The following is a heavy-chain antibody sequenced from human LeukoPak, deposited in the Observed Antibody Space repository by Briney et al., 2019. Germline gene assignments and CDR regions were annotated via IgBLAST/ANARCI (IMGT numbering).Heavy chain of an antibody. CDR2: INHSGST. V-gene: IGHV4-34*01. CDR1: GGSFSGYY. D-gene: IGHD3-10*01. CDR3: ARVGAYYHGSGSYFGLGY. Sequence: SETLSLTCAVYGGSFSGYYWSWIRQPPGKGLEWIGEINHSGSTNYNPSLKSRVTISVDTSKNQFSLKLSSVTAADTAVYYCARVGAYYHGSGSYFGLGYWGQGTLVTVSS. J-gene: IGHJ4*02.